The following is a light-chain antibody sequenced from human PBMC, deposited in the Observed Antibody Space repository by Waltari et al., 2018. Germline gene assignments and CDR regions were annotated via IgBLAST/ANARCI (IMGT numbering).Light chain of an antibody. J-gene: IGKJ1*01. CDR2: WAS. CDR3: HQYYATPPDGKT. V-gene: IGKV4-1*01. CDR1: QSVLYSSNNKNY. Sequence: DIVMTQSPDSLAVSLGERATINCKSSQSVLYSSNNKNYLAWYQQKAGQPPTLLIYWASTRESGVPDRFSGSGSGTDFTLTISSLQAEDVAVYYCHQYYATPPDGKTFGQGTKVEIK.